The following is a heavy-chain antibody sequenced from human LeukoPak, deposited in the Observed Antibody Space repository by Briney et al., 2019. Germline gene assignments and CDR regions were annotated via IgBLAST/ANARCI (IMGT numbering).Heavy chain of an antibody. Sequence: GGSLRLSCAASGFTFSNYWMSWVRQAPGKGLEWVANINQPANSQNTVDSVKGRFTISRDNPQNSLFLQTNSLRAEDSALYYCARVCYHHYDLDVWGQGTTVIVSS. CDR2: INQPANSQ. CDR1: GFTFSNYW. J-gene: IGHJ6*02. V-gene: IGHV3-7*01. CDR3: ARVCYHHYDLDV.